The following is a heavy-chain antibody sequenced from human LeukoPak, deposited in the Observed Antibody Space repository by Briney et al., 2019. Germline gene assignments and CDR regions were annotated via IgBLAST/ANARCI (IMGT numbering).Heavy chain of an antibody. J-gene: IGHJ4*02. CDR3: ARDRVDIVASPFDY. Sequence: PGGSLRLSCSASGFTFSSYEMNWVRQAPGKGLEWVSYISSSGSTIYYAGSVKGRFTISRDNAKNSLYLQMNSLRAEDTAVYYYARDRVDIVASPFDYWGQGTLVTVSS. V-gene: IGHV3-48*03. D-gene: IGHD5-12*01. CDR2: ISSSGSTI. CDR1: GFTFSSYE.